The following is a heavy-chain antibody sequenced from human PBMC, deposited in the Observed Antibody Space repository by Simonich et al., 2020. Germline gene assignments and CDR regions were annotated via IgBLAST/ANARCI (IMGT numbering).Heavy chain of an antibody. CDR2: INPSGGRT. Sequence: QVQLVQSGAEVKKPGASVKVSCKASGYTFTSYYMHWVRQAPGQGLELMGIINPSGGRTSDAQKFQGRVTMTRDTSTSTVYMGLSSLRSEDTAVYYCASADSGSYWGYYYYYYGMDVWGQGTTVTVSS. V-gene: IGHV1-46*01. D-gene: IGHD1-26*01. J-gene: IGHJ6*02. CDR3: ASADSGSYWGYYYYYYGMDV. CDR1: GYTFTSYY.